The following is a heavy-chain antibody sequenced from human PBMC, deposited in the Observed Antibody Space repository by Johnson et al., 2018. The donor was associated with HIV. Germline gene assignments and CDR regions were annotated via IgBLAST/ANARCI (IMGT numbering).Heavy chain of an antibody. D-gene: IGHD4-23*01. CDR1: GFTFDDYG. Sequence: VQLVESGGGVVRPGGSLRLSCAASGFTFDDYGVSWVRQAPGKGLEWVSGIHWNGDRTGYADSVTGRFTISRDNAKNSLYLQMNNLRAEDTALYYCARVSDDYGGNPAAWGAFDVWGQGTMVTVSS. V-gene: IGHV3-20*04. CDR2: IHWNGDRT. CDR3: ARVSDDYGGNPAAWGAFDV. J-gene: IGHJ3*01.